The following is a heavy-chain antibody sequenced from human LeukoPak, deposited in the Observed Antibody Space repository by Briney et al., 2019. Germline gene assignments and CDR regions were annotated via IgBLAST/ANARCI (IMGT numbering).Heavy chain of an antibody. V-gene: IGHV4-30-4*01. Sequence: SQTLSLTCTVSGGSVSSGDYSWSGIRQPPGKCLGWIAYIYYSGNTYSHPSLKSRLTISLDTSKTQFSLRLTSASAADSAVYYCARARRFAAAGTTAFDIWGQGTMVTVSS. D-gene: IGHD6-13*01. CDR2: IYYSGNT. CDR3: ARARRFAAAGTTAFDI. CDR1: GGSVSSGDYS. J-gene: IGHJ3*02.